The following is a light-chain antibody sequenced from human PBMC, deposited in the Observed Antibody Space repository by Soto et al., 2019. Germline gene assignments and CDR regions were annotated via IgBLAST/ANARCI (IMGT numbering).Light chain of an antibody. V-gene: IGLV2-23*01. Sequence: QSALTQPASVSGSPGESITISCTGTSSDLGTYNVFSWYQQHPGVAPKLMIYEGSKRPSGVSDRFSGSTSGNTASLTISGLQAEDEADYYCCSYAQTNTLFGGGTKLTVL. J-gene: IGLJ2*01. CDR3: CSYAQTNTL. CDR1: SSDLGTYNV. CDR2: EGS.